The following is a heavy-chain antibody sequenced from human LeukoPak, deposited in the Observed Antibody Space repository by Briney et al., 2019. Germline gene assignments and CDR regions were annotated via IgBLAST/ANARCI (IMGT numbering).Heavy chain of an antibody. V-gene: IGHV1-2*02. J-gene: IGHJ4*02. CDR1: GYTFTDYS. CDR3: TRLLGDFEY. CDR2: INPKSGST. D-gene: IGHD3-16*01. Sequence: GASVKVSCKASGYTFTDYSMHWVRQAPGQGLEWMGRINPKSGSTSFAQKFQGRVTMTRDTSISTAYMELSRLRSDDTAVYYWTRLLGDFEYWGQGTLVTVSS.